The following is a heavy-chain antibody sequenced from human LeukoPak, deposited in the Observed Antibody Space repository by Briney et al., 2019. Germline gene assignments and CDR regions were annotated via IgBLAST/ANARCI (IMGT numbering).Heavy chain of an antibody. CDR3: ARSRGPGAADAFDI. Sequence: GESLKISSKDSGYSFTSYWIGWVRQMPGKGLEWMGVIYPGDSDTRYSPSFQGQVTISADKSINPAYLQWSSLKAPDTAMYYCARSRGPGAADAFDIWGQGTMVTVSS. CDR2: IYPGDSDT. J-gene: IGHJ3*02. V-gene: IGHV5-51*01. CDR1: GYSFTSYW. D-gene: IGHD7-27*01.